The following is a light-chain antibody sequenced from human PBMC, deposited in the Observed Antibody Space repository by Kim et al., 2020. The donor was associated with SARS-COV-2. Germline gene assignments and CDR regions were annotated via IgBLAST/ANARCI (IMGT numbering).Light chain of an antibody. CDR3: QHQGLI. Sequence: TRSASGRDRVTVTCRASLNITTWLDWYQQKPGKAPNLLIYGASNVESGVPPRFSGSGSGTDFTRSISSLQPDDFATYYGQHQGLIFGGGTKVDIK. CDR2: GAS. V-gene: IGKV1-5*03. CDR1: LNITTW. J-gene: IGKJ4*01.